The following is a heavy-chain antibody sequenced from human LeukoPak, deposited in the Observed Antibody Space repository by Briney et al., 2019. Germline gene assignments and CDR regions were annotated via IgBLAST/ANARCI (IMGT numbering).Heavy chain of an antibody. CDR3: ARESAVDGGDYDY. D-gene: IGHD4-23*01. J-gene: IGHJ4*02. Sequence: ASVKVSCKASGYTFTSYAMHWVRQAPGQRLEWMGWINAGNGNTKYSQKFQGRVTITRDTSTSTVYMELSSLRSEDTAVYYCARESAVDGGDYDYWGQGTLVTVSS. V-gene: IGHV1-3*01. CDR2: INAGNGNT. CDR1: GYTFTSYA.